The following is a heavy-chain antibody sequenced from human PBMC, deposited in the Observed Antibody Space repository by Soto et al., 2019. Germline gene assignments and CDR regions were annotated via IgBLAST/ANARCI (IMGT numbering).Heavy chain of an antibody. J-gene: IGHJ3*01. V-gene: IGHV3-53*01. CDR1: GFTFSSND. CDR3: ATRPLLPGAP. D-gene: IGHD3-22*01. CDR2: IYSGGST. Sequence: EVQLVESGGGLFQRGGSLRLSCAASGFTFSSNDMNWVRQAPGKGLEWVSLIYSGGSTYYADSVKGRFTISRDNSKNTLYLQMSSLRAEDTAVYYCATRPLLPGAPWGQGTMVTVSS.